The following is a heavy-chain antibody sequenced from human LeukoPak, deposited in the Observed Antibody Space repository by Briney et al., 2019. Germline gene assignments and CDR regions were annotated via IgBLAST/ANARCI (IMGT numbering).Heavy chain of an antibody. D-gene: IGHD1-7*01. Sequence: GGSLRLSCAASGFTFSSYAMSWVRQAPGKGLEWVSAISGSGGSTYYADSVKGRFTISRDNSKNTLYLQMNSLRSEDTAVYYCAKAGGYNWNYYFDYWGQGTLVTVSS. J-gene: IGHJ4*02. CDR1: GFTFSSYA. V-gene: IGHV3-23*01. CDR3: AKAGGYNWNYYFDY. CDR2: ISGSGGST.